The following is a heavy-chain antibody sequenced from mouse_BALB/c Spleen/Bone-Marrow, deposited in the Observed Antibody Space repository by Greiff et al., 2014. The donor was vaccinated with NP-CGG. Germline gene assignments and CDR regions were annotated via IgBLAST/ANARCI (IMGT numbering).Heavy chain of an antibody. D-gene: IGHD1-1*01. V-gene: IGHV1-84*02. CDR1: GYTFTDYY. CDR2: IYPGSGNT. J-gene: IGHJ2*01. Sequence: VQLQPSGPELVKPGASVKISCKASGYTFTDYYINWVKQKPGQGLEWIGWIYPGSGNTKYNEKFNGKATLTVDTSSSTAYMQLSILTSEDAAVYFITREPYYGYYFDYWGQGTTLTVSS. CDR3: TREPYYGYYFDY.